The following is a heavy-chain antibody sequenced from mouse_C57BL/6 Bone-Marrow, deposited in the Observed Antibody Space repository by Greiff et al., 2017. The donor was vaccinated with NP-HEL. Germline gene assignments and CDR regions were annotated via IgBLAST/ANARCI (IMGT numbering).Heavy chain of an antibody. J-gene: IGHJ1*03. Sequence: EVKLQEPGPELVKPGASVKIPCKASGYTFTDYNMDWVKQSHGQSLEWIGAINPNNGGTIYNQKFKGKATLTVDKSSSTAYMELRSLTSEDTSVYDCARDGSSYAGYFDVWGTGTTVTVSS. CDR2: INPNNGGT. CDR1: GYTFTDYN. CDR3: ARDGSSYAGYFDV. D-gene: IGHD1-1*01. V-gene: IGHV1-18*01.